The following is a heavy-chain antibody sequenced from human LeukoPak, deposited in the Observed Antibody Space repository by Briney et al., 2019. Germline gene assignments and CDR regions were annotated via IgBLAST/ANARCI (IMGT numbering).Heavy chain of an antibody. Sequence: GGSLRLSCAASGFTFTTYSMHWVRQAPGKGLEWVAVISYDGSNKYYADSVKGRFTISRDNAKNSLYLQMNSLRAEDTAVYYCARGEGSSWYGGDYWGQGTLVTVSS. CDR2: ISYDGSNK. CDR1: GFTFTTYS. V-gene: IGHV3-30*04. D-gene: IGHD6-13*01. CDR3: ARGEGSSWYGGDY. J-gene: IGHJ4*02.